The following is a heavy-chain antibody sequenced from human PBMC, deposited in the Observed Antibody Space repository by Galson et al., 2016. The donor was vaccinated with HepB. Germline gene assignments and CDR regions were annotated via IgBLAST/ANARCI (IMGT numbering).Heavy chain of an antibody. J-gene: IGHJ4*02. CDR3: AGGRVRNY. CDR2: FRSGGDK. D-gene: IGHD3-10*01. Sequence: SLRLSCAASGFIVSDNDMTWVRQAPGKGLEWVAIFRSGGDKSYAESVKGRFIISRDNSKNTIYLQMYSLRAEDTAIYYCAGGRVRNYWGQGTLVTVSS. CDR1: GFIVSDND. V-gene: IGHV3-53*01.